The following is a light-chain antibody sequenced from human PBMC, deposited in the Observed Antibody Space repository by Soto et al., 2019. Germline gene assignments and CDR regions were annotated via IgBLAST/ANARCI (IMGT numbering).Light chain of an antibody. J-gene: IGLJ3*02. CDR2: LNSDGSH. V-gene: IGLV4-69*01. CDR1: SGHSSYA. CDR3: QTWGTAIRV. Sequence: QLVLTQSPSASASLGASVKLTCTLSSGHSSYAIAWHQQQPEKGPRYLMKLNSDGSHNKGDGIPDRFSGSSSGAERYLTISSLQSGDEADYYCQTWGTAIRVFGGGTKLTVL.